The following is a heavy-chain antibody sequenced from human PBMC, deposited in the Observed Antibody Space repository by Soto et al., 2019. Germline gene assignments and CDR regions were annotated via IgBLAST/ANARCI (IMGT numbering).Heavy chain of an antibody. CDR3: ARQGGSSWYFSCYFDY. Sequence: SETLSLTCTVSGGSISSSSYYWGWIRQPPGKGLEWIGSIYYSGSTYYNPSLKSRVTISVDTSKNQFSLKLSSVTAADTAVYYCARQGGSSWYFSCYFDYWGQGTLVTVSS. CDR1: GGSISSSSYY. CDR2: IYYSGST. D-gene: IGHD6-13*01. V-gene: IGHV4-39*01. J-gene: IGHJ4*02.